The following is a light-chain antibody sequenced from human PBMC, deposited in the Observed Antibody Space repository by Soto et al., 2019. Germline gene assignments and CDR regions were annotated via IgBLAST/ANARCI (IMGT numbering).Light chain of an antibody. CDR1: QSVGTN. Sequence: EVVMTQSPATVSVSPGERTSLSCRASQSVGTNLGWYQQKPGQAPRLLISKTSTRATGVPARFSGSGSGTEFTLAICGLQSEDIAVYYCQQYANWPLTFGGGTKV. J-gene: IGKJ4*01. V-gene: IGKV3-15*01. CDR3: QQYANWPLT. CDR2: KTS.